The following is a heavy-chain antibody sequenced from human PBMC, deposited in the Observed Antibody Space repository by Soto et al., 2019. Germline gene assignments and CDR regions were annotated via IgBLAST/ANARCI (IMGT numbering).Heavy chain of an antibody. J-gene: IGHJ5*02. CDR3: ATQEVGGSYVYTFDP. CDR2: IYYSGCT. D-gene: IGHD1-26*01. Sequence: SVTLSLTCPVPGCSISSSSYYWGWIRQPPGTGLEWIGSIYYSGCTYYNPSLKTRVTISVDTSKNHFSLKLSSVTAADTAVYYCATQEVGGSYVYTFDPWGQGTLVTVS. CDR1: GCSISSSSYY. V-gene: IGHV4-39*02.